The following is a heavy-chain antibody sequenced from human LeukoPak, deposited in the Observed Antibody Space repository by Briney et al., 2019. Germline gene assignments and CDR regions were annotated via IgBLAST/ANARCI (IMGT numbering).Heavy chain of an antibody. CDR3: ARAPGYYDSSGYLDACDI. J-gene: IGHJ3*02. D-gene: IGHD3-22*01. CDR1: GFTFSNYW. V-gene: IGHV3-74*01. Sequence: GGSLRLSCAASGFTFSNYWMHWVRPAPGKGLVWVSRINSDGSSTSYADSVKGRFTISRDNAKNTLYLQMNSLRAEDTAVYYCARAPGYYDSSGYLDACDIWGQGTMVTVSS. CDR2: INSDGSST.